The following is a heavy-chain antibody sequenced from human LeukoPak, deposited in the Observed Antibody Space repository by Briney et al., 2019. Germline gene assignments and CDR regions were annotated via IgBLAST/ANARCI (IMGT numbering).Heavy chain of an antibody. D-gene: IGHD4-23*01. V-gene: IGHV4-59*08. CDR3: ARHYGGYSSFDY. CDR2: IHYSGST. CDR1: GGSISSSY. Sequence: SETLSLICTVSGGSISSSYWSWIRQPPGKGLEWIGYIHYSGSTNYNPSLKSRVTISVDTSKNQFSLKLSSVTATDTAVYYCARHYGGYSSFDYWGQGTLVTVSS. J-gene: IGHJ4*02.